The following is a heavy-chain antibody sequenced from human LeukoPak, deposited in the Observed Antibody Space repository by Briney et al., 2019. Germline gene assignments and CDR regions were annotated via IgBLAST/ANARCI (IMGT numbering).Heavy chain of an antibody. D-gene: IGHD6-13*01. Sequence: GGSLRLSCAASGFTFSSYAMSWVRQAPGKGLEWVAVISYDGSNKYYADSVKGRFTISRDNSKNTLYLQMNSLRAEDTAVYYCARAPTSWYGVDYYYGMDVWGQGTTVTVSS. J-gene: IGHJ6*02. CDR1: GFTFSSYA. CDR2: ISYDGSNK. V-gene: IGHV3-30-3*01. CDR3: ARAPTSWYGVDYYYGMDV.